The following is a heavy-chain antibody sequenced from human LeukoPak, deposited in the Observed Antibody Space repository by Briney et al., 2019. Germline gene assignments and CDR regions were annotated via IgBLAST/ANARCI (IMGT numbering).Heavy chain of an antibody. CDR2: INPSGGST. J-gene: IGHJ5*02. CDR1: GYTFTSYY. D-gene: IGHD5-12*01. CDR3: ARSRGATDWFDP. V-gene: IGHV1-46*01. Sequence: ASVKVSCKASGYTFTSYYMHWVRQAPGQGLEWMGIINPSGGSTSYAQKFQGRFTITSDTSTSTVYMELSSLRSEDTAVYYCARSRGATDWFDPWGQGTLVTVSS.